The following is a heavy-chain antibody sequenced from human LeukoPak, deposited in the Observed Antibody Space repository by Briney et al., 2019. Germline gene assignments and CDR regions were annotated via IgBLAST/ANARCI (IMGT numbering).Heavy chain of an antibody. CDR1: GGSISNYY. J-gene: IGHJ5*02. CDR3: ARYALNWFDP. CDR2: IYYSGGT. Sequence: SETLSLTCTVSGGSISNYYWSWIRQSPGKGLEWIGYIYYSGGTDHNPSFKSRVTISVDMSKNQFSLKLSSVTAADTAMYYCARYALNWFDPWGQGTLVTVSS. D-gene: IGHD2-2*01. V-gene: IGHV4-59*08.